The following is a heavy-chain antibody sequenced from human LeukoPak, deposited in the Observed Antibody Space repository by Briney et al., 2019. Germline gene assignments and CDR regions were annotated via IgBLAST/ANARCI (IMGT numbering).Heavy chain of an antibody. Sequence: PGGSLRLSCEASGFTVSSNDMSWVRQAPGKGLEWVSLIYSGGSTDYADSVKGRFTISRDNSKNTLYPQMNSLRAEDTAVYYCARGPRGFDPWGQGTLVTVSS. CDR2: IYSGGST. J-gene: IGHJ5*02. CDR3: ARGPRGFDP. CDR1: GFTVSSND. V-gene: IGHV3-53*01.